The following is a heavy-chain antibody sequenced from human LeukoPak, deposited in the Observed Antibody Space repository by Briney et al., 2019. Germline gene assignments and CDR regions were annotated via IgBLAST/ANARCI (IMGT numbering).Heavy chain of an antibody. V-gene: IGHV3-53*01. CDR1: GFTVSSNS. Sequence: GGSLRLSCTVSGFTVSSNSMSWVRQAPGKGLEWVSFIYSAGSTHYSDSVKGRFTISIDNSKNTLYLQMNSLRAEDTAGYYWARRAGAYSHPYDYWGQGTLVTVSS. J-gene: IGHJ4*02. D-gene: IGHD4/OR15-4a*01. CDR2: IYSAGST. CDR3: ARRAGAYSHPYDY.